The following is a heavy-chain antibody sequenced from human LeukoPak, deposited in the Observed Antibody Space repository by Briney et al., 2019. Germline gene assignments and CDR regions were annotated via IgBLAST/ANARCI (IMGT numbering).Heavy chain of an antibody. Sequence: SEALSLTCTVPGGSISSYYWSWIRQPPGKGLEWIGYIYYSGSTNYNPSLKSRVTISVDTSKNQFSLKLSSVTAADTAVYYCARTLSRYDSSGYYSDGAPPWYPETYYFDYWGQGTLVTVSS. J-gene: IGHJ4*02. V-gene: IGHV4-59*08. D-gene: IGHD3-22*01. CDR2: IYYSGST. CDR1: GGSISSYY. CDR3: ARTLSRYDSSGYYSDGAPPWYPETYYFDY.